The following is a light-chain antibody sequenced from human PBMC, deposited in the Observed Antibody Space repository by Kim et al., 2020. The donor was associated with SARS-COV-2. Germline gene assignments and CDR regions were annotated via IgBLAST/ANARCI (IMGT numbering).Light chain of an antibody. CDR3: QQYGTSPYT. J-gene: IGKJ2*01. V-gene: IGKV3-20*01. CDR1: KSLSASS. CDR2: GAS. Sequence: LTPGEAAPLSCKASKSLSASSLAWYQQRPGQSPRLLIYGASTRAPGIPDRFSGSGSGTDFTLTISRLEPEDFAVYFCQQYGTSPYTFGQGTKLEI.